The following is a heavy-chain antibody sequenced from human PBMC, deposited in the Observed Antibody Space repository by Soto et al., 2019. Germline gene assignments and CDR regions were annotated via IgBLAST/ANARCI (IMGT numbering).Heavy chain of an antibody. D-gene: IGHD3-22*01. CDR3: ARGVVGDSTGFEH. V-gene: IGHV4-4*08. CDR1: GVSISSFH. CDR2: ISTSGST. J-gene: IGHJ1*01. Sequence: PSETLSLTCTVSGVSISSFHWSWIRQPPGKGLEWIGFISTSGSTNYNPSPKSRLTISPDTSNNQFSLKQSSVSAADTAVYYCARGVVGDSTGFEHWGQGTLVTVSS.